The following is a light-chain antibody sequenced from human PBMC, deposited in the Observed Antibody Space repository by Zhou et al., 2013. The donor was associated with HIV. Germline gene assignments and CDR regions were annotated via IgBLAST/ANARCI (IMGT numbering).Light chain of an antibody. Sequence: QSVLTQPPSTSATPGQTVTISCFGESSNIGGNLVNWYQQLPGAAPKLLIYATYKRPSGLPDRFSGSKSGTSASLVIIGLQSEDEAELFCSSWDDSLNGPVFGGGTKLTVL. CDR3: SSWDDSLNGPV. CDR1: SSNIGGNL. CDR2: ATY. V-gene: IGLV1-44*01. J-gene: IGLJ2*01.